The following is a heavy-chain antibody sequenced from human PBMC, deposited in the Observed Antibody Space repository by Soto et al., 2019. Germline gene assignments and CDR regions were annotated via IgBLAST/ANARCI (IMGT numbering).Heavy chain of an antibody. CDR1: GGTFSIYA. Sequence: QVQLVQSGAEVKKPGSSVKVSCKASGGTFSIYAITWVRQAPGQGLEWMGGIIPIFGTANYAQKFQGRVTTTADESTSSAYTELSSLRSEDTAVYYCARDRGPSSGYYPYWFDPWGQGTLVTVSS. V-gene: IGHV1-69*12. D-gene: IGHD3-22*01. CDR2: IIPIFGTA. J-gene: IGHJ5*02. CDR3: ARDRGPSSGYYPYWFDP.